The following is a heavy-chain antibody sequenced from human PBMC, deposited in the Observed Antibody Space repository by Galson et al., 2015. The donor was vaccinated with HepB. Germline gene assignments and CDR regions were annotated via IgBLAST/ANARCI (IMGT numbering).Heavy chain of an antibody. CDR2: ISYDGSNK. CDR3: AKERYYYDSSGYYLDY. J-gene: IGHJ4*02. CDR1: GFTFSSYG. Sequence: SLRLSCAASGFTFSSYGMHWVRQAPGKGLEWVAVISYDGSNKYYADSVKGRFTISRDNSKNTLYLQMNSLRAEDTAVYYCAKERYYYDSSGYYLDYWGQGTLVTVSS. V-gene: IGHV3-30*18. D-gene: IGHD3-22*01.